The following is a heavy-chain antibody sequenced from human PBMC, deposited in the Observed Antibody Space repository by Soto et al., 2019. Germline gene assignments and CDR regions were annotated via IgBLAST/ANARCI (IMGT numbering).Heavy chain of an antibody. V-gene: IGHV3-64*01. D-gene: IGHD7-27*01. J-gene: IGHJ3*02. CDR2: ISSNGGST. CDR3: ARALGYAFDI. CDR1: GFTFISYA. Sequence: EVQLVESGGGLVQPGGSLRLSCAASGFTFISYAMHWVRQAPGKGLEYVSAISSNGGSTYYANSVKGRFTISRDNSKNTLYLQMGSLRAEDMAVYYCARALGYAFDIWGQGTMVTVSS.